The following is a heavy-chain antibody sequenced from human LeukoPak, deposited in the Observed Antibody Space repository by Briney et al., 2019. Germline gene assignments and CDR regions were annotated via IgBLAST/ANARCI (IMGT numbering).Heavy chain of an antibody. Sequence: SVKVSCKASGFIFTSSAMQWVRQARGQRLEWIGWIVVGSGNTNYAQKFRERVTITRDMSTSTAYMELSSLRSEDTAVYYCAAENSGYDYYYYYGMDVWGQGTTVTVSS. CDR3: AAENSGYDYYYYYGMDV. D-gene: IGHD5-12*01. J-gene: IGHJ6*02. CDR1: GFIFTSSA. V-gene: IGHV1-58*02. CDR2: IVVGSGNT.